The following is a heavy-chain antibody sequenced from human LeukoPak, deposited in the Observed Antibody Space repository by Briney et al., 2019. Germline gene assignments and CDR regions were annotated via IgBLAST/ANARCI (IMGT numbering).Heavy chain of an antibody. CDR1: GYSISSGYY. D-gene: IGHD3-10*01. CDR2: INHSGST. Sequence: PSETLSLTCTVSGYSISSGYYWSWIRQPPGKGLEWIGEINHSGSTNYNPSLKNRVTISVDTSKNQFSLKLSSVTAADTAVYYCARGTSLIQLLLSFGESAVTSSDFDIWGQGTMVTVSS. CDR3: ARGTSLIQLLLSFGESAVTSSDFDI. J-gene: IGHJ3*02. V-gene: IGHV4-38-2*02.